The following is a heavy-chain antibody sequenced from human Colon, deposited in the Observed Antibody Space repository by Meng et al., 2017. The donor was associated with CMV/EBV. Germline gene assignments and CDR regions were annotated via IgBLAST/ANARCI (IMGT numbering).Heavy chain of an antibody. CDR2: ITTSGGR. D-gene: IGHD4-11*01. J-gene: IGHJ5*02. CDR1: GFNLSSYA. CDR3: ARAEGDYRVDP. V-gene: IGHV3-23*01. Sequence: GESLKISCAASGFNLSSYAMTWVRQAPGKGLEWVSVITTSGGRHYADSVKGRFTISRDNSKSTVYLQMNSLRAEDTAQYYCARAEGDYRVDPWGQGTLVTVSS.